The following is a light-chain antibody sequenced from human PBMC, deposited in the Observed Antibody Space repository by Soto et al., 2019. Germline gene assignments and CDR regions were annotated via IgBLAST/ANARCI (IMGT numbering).Light chain of an antibody. CDR3: SSYATSSTPLYV. CDR1: SSDVGGYNY. J-gene: IGLJ1*01. V-gene: IGLV2-14*01. CDR2: DVS. Sequence: QSVLTQPASVSGSPGQSITISCTGTSSDVGGYNYVSWYQQHPGKAPKLMIYDVSNRPSGVSNRFSGSKSGNTGSLTISGLQAEDEADYYCSSYATSSTPLYVLGTGTKVTVL.